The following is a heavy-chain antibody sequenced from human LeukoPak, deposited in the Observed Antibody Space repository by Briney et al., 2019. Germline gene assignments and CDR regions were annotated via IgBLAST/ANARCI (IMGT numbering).Heavy chain of an antibody. D-gene: IGHD5-18*01. J-gene: IGHJ4*02. CDR3: AKTDINSYGYTR. CDR2: IYPGDSDT. CDR1: GYSFTSYW. V-gene: IGHV5-51*01. Sequence: GESLKISCKGSGYSFTSYWIAWVRQMPGKGLEWMGIIYPGDSDTKYSPSFQGQITISADKSITTAYLQWSSLKASDTAMYYCAKTDINSYGYTRWGQGTLVTVSS.